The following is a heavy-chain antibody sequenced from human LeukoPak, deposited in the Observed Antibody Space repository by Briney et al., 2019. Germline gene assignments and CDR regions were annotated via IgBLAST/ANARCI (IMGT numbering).Heavy chain of an antibody. Sequence: SETLSLTCAVYGGSFSGYYWSWIRQPPGKGLEWIGEINHSGSTNYNPSLKSRVTISVDTSKNQFPLKLSSVTAADTAVYYCARVRFVALDYWGQGTLVTVSS. D-gene: IGHD2-15*01. J-gene: IGHJ4*02. CDR3: ARVRFVALDY. CDR1: GGSFSGYY. V-gene: IGHV4-34*01. CDR2: INHSGST.